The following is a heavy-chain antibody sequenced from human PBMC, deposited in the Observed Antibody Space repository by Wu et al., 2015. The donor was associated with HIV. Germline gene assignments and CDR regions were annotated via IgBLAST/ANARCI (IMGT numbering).Heavy chain of an antibody. CDR3: VGPYTGYAYDTFDV. Sequence: QVHLVQFGGEVKKPGSSVKVSCKASGGTFSSRAISWVRQAPGQGLEWMGRIIPIFDRVHYKQKFQGRVVITADEGTSTVYMEMSSLTSDDTAVYYCVGPYTGYAYDTFDVWGQGTLVTVSS. D-gene: IGHD5-12*01. J-gene: IGHJ3*01. CDR1: GGTFSSRA. V-gene: IGHV1-69*15. CDR2: IIPIFDRV.